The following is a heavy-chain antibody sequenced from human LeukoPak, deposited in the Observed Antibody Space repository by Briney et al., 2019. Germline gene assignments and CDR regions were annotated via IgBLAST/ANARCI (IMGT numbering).Heavy chain of an antibody. CDR1: GGSFSGYY. D-gene: IGHD3-10*01. CDR2: INHSGST. CDR3: ARHHPDSLKYYYGSGSYYIRSVGDYP. V-gene: IGHV4-34*01. Sequence: PSETLSLTCAVYGGSFSGYYWSWIRQPPGKGLEWIGEINHSGSTNYNPSLKSRVTISVDTSKNQFSLKLSSVTAADTAVYYCARHHPDSLKYYYGSGSYYIRSVGDYPWGQGTLVTVSS. J-gene: IGHJ5*02.